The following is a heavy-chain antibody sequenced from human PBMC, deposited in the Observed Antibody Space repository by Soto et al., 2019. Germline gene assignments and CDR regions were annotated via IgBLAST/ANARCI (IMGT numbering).Heavy chain of an antibody. Sequence: PGGSLRLSCAASGFTFSSYWMSWVRQAPGKGLEWVANIKQDGSEKYYVDSVKGRFTISRDNAKNSLYLQMNSLRAEDTAVYYCASSIASRLNWVDPWGQGTLVTVSS. J-gene: IGHJ5*02. V-gene: IGHV3-7*01. CDR3: ASSIASRLNWVDP. D-gene: IGHD6-6*01. CDR2: IKQDGSEK. CDR1: GFTFSSYW.